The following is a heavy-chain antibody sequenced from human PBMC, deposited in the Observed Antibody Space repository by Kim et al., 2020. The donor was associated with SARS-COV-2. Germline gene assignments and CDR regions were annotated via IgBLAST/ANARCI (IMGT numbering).Heavy chain of an antibody. V-gene: IGHV6-1*01. CDR1: GDSVSSNSAA. CDR2: TYYRSKWYN. CDR3: ARALRITMVRGVKDWYFDL. J-gene: IGHJ2*01. D-gene: IGHD3-10*01. Sequence: SQTLSLTCAISGDSVSSNSAAWNWIRQSPSRGLEWLGRTYYRSKWYNDYAVSVKSRITINPDTSKNQFSLQLNSVTPEDTAVYYCARALRITMVRGVKDWYFDLWGRGTLVTVSS.